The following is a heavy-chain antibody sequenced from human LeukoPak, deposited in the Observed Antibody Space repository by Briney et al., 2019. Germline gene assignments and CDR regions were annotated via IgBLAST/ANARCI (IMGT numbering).Heavy chain of an antibody. V-gene: IGHV4-59*01. CDR1: GVSISSDY. CDR3: ARYVRNSGTFYLDY. CDR2: IYYSGST. D-gene: IGHD1-26*01. J-gene: IGHJ4*02. Sequence: PSETLSLTCTVSGVSISSDYWSWIRQPPGKGLEWIGYIYYSGSTNYNPSPESRVSMSLDTSKTQFSLKLRSVTAADTAVYYCARYVRNSGTFYLDYWGQGTLVTVSS.